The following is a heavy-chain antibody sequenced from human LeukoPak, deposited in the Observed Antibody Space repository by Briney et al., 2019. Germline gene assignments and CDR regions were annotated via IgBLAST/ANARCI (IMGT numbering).Heavy chain of an antibody. CDR1: GFTFSSYW. V-gene: IGHV3-7*05. CDR3: ARARDYGSGKANAFDI. D-gene: IGHD3-10*01. Sequence: GGSLRLSCAASGFTFSSYWMSWVRQAPGKGLEWGANIKRDGSEKYYVDSVKGRFTISRDNADNSLYLQMNSLRAEDTAFYYCARARDYGSGKANAFDIWGQGTMVTVSS. J-gene: IGHJ3*02. CDR2: IKRDGSEK.